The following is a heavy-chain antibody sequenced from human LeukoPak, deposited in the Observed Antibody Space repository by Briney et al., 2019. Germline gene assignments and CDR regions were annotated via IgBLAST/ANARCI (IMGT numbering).Heavy chain of an antibody. CDR3: ARGGPSYSGSYYAAFDI. J-gene: IGHJ3*02. CDR2: IYHSGST. CDR1: GGSISSSNW. V-gene: IGHV4-4*02. Sequence: SETLSLTCAVSGGSISSSNWWSWVRQPPGKGLEWIGEIYHSGSTNYNPSLKSRVTISVDKSKNQFSLKLSSVTAADTAVYYCARGGPSYSGSYYAAFDIWGQGTMVTVSS. D-gene: IGHD1-26*01.